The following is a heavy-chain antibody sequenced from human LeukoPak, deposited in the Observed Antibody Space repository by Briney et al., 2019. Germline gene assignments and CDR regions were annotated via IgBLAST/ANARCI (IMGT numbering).Heavy chain of an antibody. CDR2: IYPGASDT. CDR1: GYSFTTSW. CDR3: ARHERYYFDY. V-gene: IGHV5-51*01. Sequence: GESLKISCKGSGYSFTTSWIGWVRQMPGKGLEWMGIIYPGASDTRYSPSFQGQVTISADKSISTAYLQWNSLKASDTALYYCARHERYYFDYWGQGTLVTVSS. J-gene: IGHJ4*02.